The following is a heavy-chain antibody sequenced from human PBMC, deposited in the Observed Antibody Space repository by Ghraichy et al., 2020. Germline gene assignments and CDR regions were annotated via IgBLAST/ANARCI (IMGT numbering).Heavy chain of an antibody. D-gene: IGHD4-17*01. Sequence: LTELSMHWVRQAPGKGLEWMGGSDPEDGETIYAQKFQGRVTMTEDTSTDTAYMELRSLRSEDTAVYYCATHVDYDSRYYFGMDVWGQGTTVTVSS. J-gene: IGHJ6*02. CDR3: ATHVDYDSRYYFGMDV. V-gene: IGHV1-24*01. CDR2: SDPEDGET. CDR1: LTELS.